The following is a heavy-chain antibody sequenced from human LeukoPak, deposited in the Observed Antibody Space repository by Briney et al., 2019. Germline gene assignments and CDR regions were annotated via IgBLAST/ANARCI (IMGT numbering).Heavy chain of an antibody. J-gene: IGHJ4*02. D-gene: IGHD3-3*02. CDR3: ARQTVLGGDFDY. Sequence: GESLKISCKGSGYRFTSNWIGWVRQMPGKGLEWMGIIYPGDSDTRYSPSFQGQVTISPDKSLSTAYLQWSSLKASDTAMYFCARQTVLGGDFDYWGQGTLVTVSS. V-gene: IGHV5-51*01. CDR2: IYPGDSDT. CDR1: GYRFTSNW.